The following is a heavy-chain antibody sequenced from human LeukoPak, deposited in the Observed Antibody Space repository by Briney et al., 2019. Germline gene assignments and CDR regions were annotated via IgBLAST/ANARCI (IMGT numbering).Heavy chain of an antibody. J-gene: IGHJ6*03. CDR2: ITNSGSTT. D-gene: IGHD6-13*01. V-gene: IGHV3-23*01. CDR3: AKERQQLALWGYVDV. Sequence: GGSLRLSCAASGFTFSSYAMSWVRQAPGKGLEWVSAITNSGSTTYYANSAKGRFTISRDDSKNTLYLQMDSLRAEDTAAYYRAKERQQLALWGYVDVWGKGTTVTVSS. CDR1: GFTFSSYA.